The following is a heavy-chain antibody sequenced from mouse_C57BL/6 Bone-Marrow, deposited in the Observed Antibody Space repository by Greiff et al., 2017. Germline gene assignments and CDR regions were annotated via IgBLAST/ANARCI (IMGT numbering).Heavy chain of an antibody. CDR2: IYPGDGDT. V-gene: IGHV1-82*01. D-gene: IGHD1-1*01. CDR1: GYAFSSSW. Sequence: VMLVESGPELVKPGASVKISCKASGYAFSSSWMNWVKQRPGKGLEWIGRIYPGDGDTNYNGKFKGKATLTADKSSSTAYMQLSSLTSEDSAVYFCARLLRKAMDYWGQGTSVTVSS. J-gene: IGHJ4*01. CDR3: ARLLRKAMDY.